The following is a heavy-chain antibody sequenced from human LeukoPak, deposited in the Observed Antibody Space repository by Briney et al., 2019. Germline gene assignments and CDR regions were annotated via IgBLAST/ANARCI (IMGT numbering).Heavy chain of an antibody. CDR3: ARAISPTPYSGGRYYFDY. Sequence: SETLSLTCAVYGESFSGYYWSWIRQSPEKGLEWVGQINPSGSATYNPSLKSRVTISLHTSKNQFSLNLSSVTAADTAVYYCARAISPTPYSGGRYYFDYWAQGTLVTVSS. J-gene: IGHJ4*02. CDR2: INPSGSA. V-gene: IGHV4-34*01. CDR1: GESFSGYY. D-gene: IGHD2-21*01.